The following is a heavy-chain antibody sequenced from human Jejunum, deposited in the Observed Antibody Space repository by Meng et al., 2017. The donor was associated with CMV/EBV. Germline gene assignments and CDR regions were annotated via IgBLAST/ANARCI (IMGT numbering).Heavy chain of an antibody. V-gene: IGHV3-53*01. J-gene: IGHJ3*01. CDR1: GFSVSTDY. CDR2: IYIGSST. D-gene: IGHD1-26*01. CDR3: ARFSIVGRTNAFDL. Sequence: SGFSVSTDYMSWVRQAPGKGLEWVSSIYIGSSTDYADSVKGRFTISRDNPKNTLILQMNNLRAEDTALYYCARFSIVGRTNAFDLWGHGTMVTVSS.